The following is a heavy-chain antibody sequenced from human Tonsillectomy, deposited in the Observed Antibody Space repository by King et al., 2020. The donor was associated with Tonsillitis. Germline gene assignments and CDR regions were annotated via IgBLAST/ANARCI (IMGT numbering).Heavy chain of an antibody. CDR3: ARGIDYGDYGWFDP. V-gene: IGHV1-18*01. J-gene: IGHJ5*02. Sequence: QLVQSGAEVKKPGASVKVSCKASGYTFTNYGITWVRQAPGQGLEWMGWISAYNGNTNYAHKLQGRVTMNTDRSTSTAYMELRSLRSDDTAVYYCARGIDYGDYGWFDPWGQGTLVTVSS. CDR2: ISAYNGNT. D-gene: IGHD4-17*01. CDR1: GYTFTNYG.